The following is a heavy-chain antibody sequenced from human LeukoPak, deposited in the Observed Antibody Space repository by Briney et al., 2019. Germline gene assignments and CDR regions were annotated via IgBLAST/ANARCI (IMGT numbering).Heavy chain of an antibody. CDR1: GYTFTSYG. CDR3: ARDGTGYYYDRSGYTDIDY. D-gene: IGHD3-22*01. Sequence: GASVTVSCKASGYTFTSYGISWVRQAPGQGLEWMGWISAYNGNTNYAQKLQGRVTMTTDTSTSTAYMEPRTLRSDDTAVYYCARDGTGYYYDRSGYTDIDYWGQGTLVTVSS. V-gene: IGHV1-18*01. J-gene: IGHJ4*02. CDR2: ISAYNGNT.